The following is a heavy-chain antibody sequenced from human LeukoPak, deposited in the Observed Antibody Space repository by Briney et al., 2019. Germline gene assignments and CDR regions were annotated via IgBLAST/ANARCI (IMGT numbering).Heavy chain of an antibody. CDR3: AATVVVTATLPNWFGP. V-gene: IGHV4-39*01. CDR2: IYYTGST. Sequence: SETLSHTCTVSGGPISSRRYYWGWIRQPPGKGLEWIGSIYYTGSTYYNPSLKSRVTISVDTSKNQFSLKLTSVTAADTAVYYCAATVVVTATLPNWFGPWGQGTLVTVSS. D-gene: IGHD2-21*02. J-gene: IGHJ5*02. CDR1: GGPISSRRYY.